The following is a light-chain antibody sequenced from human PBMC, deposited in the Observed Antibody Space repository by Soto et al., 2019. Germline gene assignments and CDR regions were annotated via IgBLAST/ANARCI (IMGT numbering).Light chain of an antibody. Sequence: DIQMTQSPSTLSASEGDRVTITCRASQSISSWLAWYQQKPGKAPKLLIYDASSLESGVPSRFSGSGSGTEFTLTISSLQPDDFATYYCQQYNSYSPTFGPGTKVDIK. CDR2: DAS. J-gene: IGKJ3*01. V-gene: IGKV1-5*01. CDR3: QQYNSYSPT. CDR1: QSISSW.